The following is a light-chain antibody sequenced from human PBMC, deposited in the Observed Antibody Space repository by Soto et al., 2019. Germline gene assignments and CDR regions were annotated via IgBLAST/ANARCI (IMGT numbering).Light chain of an antibody. CDR1: QSVSNNY. Sequence: EIVLTQSPGTLSLSPGERATLSCRASQSVSNNYLAWYQQKPGQAPRLLIYGASNRATGIPDRFSGSGSGTDFTLTISRLEPEDFAVYYCRQYGSSGTVGQGTKV. CDR3: RQYGSSGT. V-gene: IGKV3-20*01. CDR2: GAS. J-gene: IGKJ1*01.